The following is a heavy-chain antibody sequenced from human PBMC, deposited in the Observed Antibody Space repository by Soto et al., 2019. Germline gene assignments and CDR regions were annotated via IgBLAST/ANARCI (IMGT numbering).Heavy chain of an antibody. D-gene: IGHD5-12*01. CDR2: ISYDGRNK. V-gene: IGHV3-30*04. J-gene: IGHJ2*01. CDR3: ARERKVATMGYFDL. CDR1: GFTFSSYA. Sequence: QVQLVESGGGVVQPGRSLRLSCAASGFTFSSYAMHWVRQAPGKGLEWVAVISYDGRNKYYADSVKVRFTISRDNSKITLYLQMNSPRAEDTDVYYCARERKVATMGYFDLWGRGTLVTVS.